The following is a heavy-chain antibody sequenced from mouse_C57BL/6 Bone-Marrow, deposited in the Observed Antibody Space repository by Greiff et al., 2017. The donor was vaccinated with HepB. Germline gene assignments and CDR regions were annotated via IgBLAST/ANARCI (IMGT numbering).Heavy chain of an antibody. V-gene: IGHV5-12*01. CDR1: GFTFSDYY. CDR2: ISNGGGST. D-gene: IGHD1-1*01. J-gene: IGHJ4*01. CDR3: ARPPLYYYGSSYEAMDY. Sequence: EVKLVESGGGLVQPGGSLKLSCAASGFTFSDYYMYWVRQTPEKRLEWVAYISNGGGSTYYPDTVKGRFTISRDNAKNTLYLQMSRLKSEDTAMYYCARPPLYYYGSSYEAMDYWGQGTSVTVSS.